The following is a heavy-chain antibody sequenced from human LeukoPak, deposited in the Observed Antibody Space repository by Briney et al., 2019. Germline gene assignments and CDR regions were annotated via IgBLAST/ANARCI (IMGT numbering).Heavy chain of an antibody. Sequence: GASVTVSCKASGYTFTGYYMHWVRQAPGQGLEWMGWINPNSGGTNYAQKFQGRVTMTRDTSISTAYMELSRLRSDDTAVYYCARDRVPGSAFDIWGQGTMVTVSS. D-gene: IGHD2-2*01. CDR1: GYTFTGYY. CDR3: ARDRVPGSAFDI. CDR2: INPNSGGT. V-gene: IGHV1-2*02. J-gene: IGHJ3*02.